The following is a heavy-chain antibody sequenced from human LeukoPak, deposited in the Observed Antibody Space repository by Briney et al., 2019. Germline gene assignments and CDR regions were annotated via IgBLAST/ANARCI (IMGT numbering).Heavy chain of an antibody. CDR2: IYYTGTT. Sequence: SETLSLTCTVSGASISNYYWSWFRQPPGKGLEWLAYIYYTGTTNYNPSLKSRVTISVDTSRNQFSLKLSSVTAADTAVYYCARRRGRGYDLPSKYYFDYWGQGTLVTVSS. V-gene: IGHV4-59*08. J-gene: IGHJ4*02. CDR1: GASISNYY. D-gene: IGHD5-12*01. CDR3: ARRRGRGYDLPSKYYFDY.